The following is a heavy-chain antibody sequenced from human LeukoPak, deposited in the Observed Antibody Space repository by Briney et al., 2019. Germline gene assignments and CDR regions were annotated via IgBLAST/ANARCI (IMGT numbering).Heavy chain of an antibody. CDR2: INSDGSEG. D-gene: IGHD6-19*01. CDR3: ARDPLRYSSGWYDYYYGMDV. J-gene: IGHJ6*02. V-gene: IGHV3-7*03. CDR1: GFTFSGFW. Sequence: GGSLRLSCAVSGFTFSGFWMSWSRQAPGKGLEWVASINSDGSEGYYADVVKGRFTISRDNAKNSLYLQMNSLRAEDTAVYYCARDPLRYSSGWYDYYYGMDVWGQGTTVTVSS.